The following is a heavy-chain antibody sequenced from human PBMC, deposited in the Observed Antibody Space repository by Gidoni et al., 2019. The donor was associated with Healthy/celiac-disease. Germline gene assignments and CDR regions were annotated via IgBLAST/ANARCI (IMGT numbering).Heavy chain of an antibody. CDR2: IYTSGST. V-gene: IGHV4-61*02. CDR1: GGSISSGSYY. D-gene: IGHD3-10*01. J-gene: IGHJ6*02. Sequence: QVQLQESGPGLVKPSQTLSLTCTVPGGSISSGSYYWSWIRQPAGKGLEWIGRIYTSGSTNYNPSLKSRVTISVDTSKNQFSLKLSSVTAADTAVYYCARDPVVRYYGMDVWGQGTTVTVSS. CDR3: ARDPVVRYYGMDV.